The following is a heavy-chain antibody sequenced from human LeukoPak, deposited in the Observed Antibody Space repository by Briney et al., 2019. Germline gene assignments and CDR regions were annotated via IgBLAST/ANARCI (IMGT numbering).Heavy chain of an antibody. Sequence: GGSLRLSCAASGFTFSSYSMNWVRQAPGKGLEWVSSISSNSSYIYYADSVKGRFTISRDNAKNSLYLQMNSLRAEDTAVYYCASVPRVYPGYWGQGTLVTVSS. CDR2: ISSNSSYI. CDR1: GFTFSSYS. CDR3: ASVPRVYPGY. V-gene: IGHV3-21*01. J-gene: IGHJ4*02. D-gene: IGHD5/OR15-5a*01.